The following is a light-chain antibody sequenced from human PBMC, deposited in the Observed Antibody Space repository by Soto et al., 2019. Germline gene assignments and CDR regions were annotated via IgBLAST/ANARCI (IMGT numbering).Light chain of an antibody. CDR3: QQRTNWPYT. V-gene: IGKV3-11*01. Sequence: EIVLTQSPATLSLSPGERATLSCRASQSVSSSLAWYQQKPGQAPRLLIYDASNRAMGFPARFSGSGSGTDFTLTISSLEPEDFAVYYCQQRTNWPYTFGQGTKLEI. CDR1: QSVSSS. CDR2: DAS. J-gene: IGKJ2*01.